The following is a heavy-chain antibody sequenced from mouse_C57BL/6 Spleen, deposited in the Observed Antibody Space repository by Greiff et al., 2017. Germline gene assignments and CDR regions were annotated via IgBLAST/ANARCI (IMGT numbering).Heavy chain of an antibody. D-gene: IGHD4-1*01. CDR1: GYSITSGYY. V-gene: IGHV3-6*01. Sequence: EVKLQESGPGLVKPSQSLSLTCSVTGYSITSGYYWNWIRQFPGNKLEWMGYISYDGSNNYNPSLKNRISITRDTSKNQFFLKLNSVTTEDTATYYCAIWDYFDYWGQGTTLTVSS. CDR2: ISYDGSN. CDR3: AIWDYFDY. J-gene: IGHJ2*01.